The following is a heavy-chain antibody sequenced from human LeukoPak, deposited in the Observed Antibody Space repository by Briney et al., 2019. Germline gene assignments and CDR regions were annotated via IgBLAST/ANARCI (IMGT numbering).Heavy chain of an antibody. V-gene: IGHV1-69*06. CDR1: GGTLINHA. J-gene: IGHJ4*02. Sequence: SVKVSCKTSGGTLINHAISWVRQAPGQGLEWMGSIIPMFTTANYAQKFQDRVTISADKSTNTVYMELSGLRSEDTAVYYCAIVRGRNHENYWGQGTLAIVSS. D-gene: IGHD3-10*01. CDR2: IIPMFTTA. CDR3: AIVRGRNHENY.